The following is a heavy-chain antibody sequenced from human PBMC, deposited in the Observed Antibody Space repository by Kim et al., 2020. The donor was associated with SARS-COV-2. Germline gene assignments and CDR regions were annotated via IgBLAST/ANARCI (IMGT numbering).Heavy chain of an antibody. D-gene: IGHD2-15*01. J-gene: IGHJ4*02. CDR1: GDSFSSSTHY. CDR3: ARQVTDSGGWIHDY. Sequence: SETLSLICTVSGDSFSSSTHYWGWIRQSPGKGLEWIGSIYYGADTYYNPSLKSRVTISVDTSKNQFSLKLSSVTAADTAVYYCARQVTDSGGWIHDYWGQGILVAVSS. CDR2: IYYGADT. V-gene: IGHV4-39*01.